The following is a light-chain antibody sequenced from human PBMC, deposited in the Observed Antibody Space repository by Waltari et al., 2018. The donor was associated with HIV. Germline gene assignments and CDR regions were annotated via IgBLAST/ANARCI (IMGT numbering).Light chain of an antibody. Sequence: TISCTGTSSDIGGYNYVSWYQQHPGKAPKLMIYEVNKRPSGVPDRFSGSKSGNTASLTVSGLQAEDEGDYFCSSYAGSNKVFGGGTKLTVL. CDR3: SSYAGSNKV. V-gene: IGLV2-8*01. CDR2: EVN. CDR1: SSDIGGYNY. J-gene: IGLJ3*02.